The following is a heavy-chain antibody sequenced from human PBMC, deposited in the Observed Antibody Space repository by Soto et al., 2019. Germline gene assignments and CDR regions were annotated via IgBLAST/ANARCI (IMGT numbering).Heavy chain of an antibody. D-gene: IGHD3-22*01. CDR3: ARDRGITMILLSAHISNALDI. Sequence: ASVKVSCKASGGTFSSYTISWVRQAPGQGLEWMGRIIPILGIANYAQKFQGRVTITADKSTSTAYMELSSLRSEDTAVYYCARDRGITMILLSAHISNALDIWGQGTMVTVSS. V-gene: IGHV1-69*04. CDR2: IIPILGIA. CDR1: GGTFSSYT. J-gene: IGHJ3*02.